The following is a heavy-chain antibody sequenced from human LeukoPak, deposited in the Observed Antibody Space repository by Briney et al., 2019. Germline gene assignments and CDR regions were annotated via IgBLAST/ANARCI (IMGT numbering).Heavy chain of an antibody. Sequence: GGSLRLSCAASGFTFNSYAMNWVRQVPGKGLEWVSGISGTGGLTYYADSVKGRFTVSRDNSKNIVNPQMNSLRAEDTAIYYCAKGSLLSTVTRYMDVWGKGTTVTVSS. CDR3: AKGSLLSTVTRYMDV. V-gene: IGHV3-23*01. J-gene: IGHJ6*04. D-gene: IGHD4-17*01. CDR1: GFTFNSYA. CDR2: ISGTGGLT.